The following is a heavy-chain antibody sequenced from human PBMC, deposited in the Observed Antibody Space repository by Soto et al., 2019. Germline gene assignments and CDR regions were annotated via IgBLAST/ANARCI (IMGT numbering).Heavy chain of an antibody. V-gene: IGHV5-51*01. CDR3: ARHLVGSTRGNFDY. CDR2: IYPYDSDT. CDR1: GYTFPNHW. Sequence: GESLKISCKGFGYTFPNHWINWVRLVPGKGMEWMGNIYPYDSDTRYSPSFQGQVTISADTSITTAYLQWSGLRASDTAMYFCARHLVGSTRGNFDYWGQGTLVTVSS. J-gene: IGHJ4*01. D-gene: IGHD2-2*01.